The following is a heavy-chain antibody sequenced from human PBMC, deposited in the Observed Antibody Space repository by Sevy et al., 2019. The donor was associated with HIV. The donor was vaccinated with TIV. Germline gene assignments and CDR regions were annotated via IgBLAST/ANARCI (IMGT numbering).Heavy chain of an antibody. V-gene: IGHV4-59*12. J-gene: IGHJ4*02. D-gene: IGHD6-19*01. CDR2: VYNRGRS. CDR3: AREKGGSDGFFFDH. CDR1: GASIKGYY. Sequence: SETLSLTCTVSGASIKGYYWSWIRQPPGKGLEWIGYVYNRGRSAYNSNLENRLTTSIDTSKNQFSLNLSSVTAADTAIYYCAREKGGSDGFFFDHWGPGMLVTVSS.